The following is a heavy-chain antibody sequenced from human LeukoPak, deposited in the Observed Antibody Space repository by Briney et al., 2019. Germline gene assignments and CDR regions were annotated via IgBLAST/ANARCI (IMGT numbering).Heavy chain of an antibody. J-gene: IGHJ4*02. V-gene: IGHV3-23*01. CDR3: ARVAYSAYDYPTLLPPFDY. D-gene: IGHD5-12*01. CDR2: ISGSGGST. Sequence: GGSLRLSCAASGFSFSSYGMSWVRQAPGKGLEWVSAISGSGGSTYYADSVKGRFTISRDNAKNSLYLQMNSLRAEDTALYYCARVAYSAYDYPTLLPPFDYWGQGTLVTVSS. CDR1: GFSFSSYG.